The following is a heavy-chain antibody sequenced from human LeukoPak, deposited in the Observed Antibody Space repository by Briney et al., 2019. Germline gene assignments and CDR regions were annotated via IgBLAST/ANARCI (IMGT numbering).Heavy chain of an antibody. D-gene: IGHD2-2*01. CDR1: GFTFSSYA. J-gene: IGHJ4*02. CDR3: AKQGTRVVVPAAIGFDY. CDR2: ISGSGGST. V-gene: IGHV3-23*01. Sequence: GGSLRLSCAASGFTFSSYAMSWVRQAPGKGLEWVSAISGSGGSTYYADSVKGRFTISRDNSKNTLYLQMNSLRAEDTAVYYCAKQGTRVVVPAAIGFDYWGQGTLVTVSS.